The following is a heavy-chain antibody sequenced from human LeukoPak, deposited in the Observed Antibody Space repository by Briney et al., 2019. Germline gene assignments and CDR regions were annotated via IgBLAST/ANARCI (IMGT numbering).Heavy chain of an antibody. CDR2: INSDGSST. Sequence: PGGSLRLSCAASGXTFSSYWVHWVRQAPGKGLVCVSRINSDGSSTSYADSVKGRFTISRDSAKNTLYHQMNSLRAEDTAVYYCVRDGYSYGFMLAFDIWGLGTRVTVSS. CDR1: GXTFSSYW. CDR3: VRDGYSYGFMLAFDI. J-gene: IGHJ3*02. D-gene: IGHD5-18*01. V-gene: IGHV3-74*01.